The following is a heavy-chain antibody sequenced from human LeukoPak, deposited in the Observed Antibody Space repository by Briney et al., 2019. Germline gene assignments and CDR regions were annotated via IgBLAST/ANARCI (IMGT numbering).Heavy chain of an antibody. CDR2: INPNSGGT. CDR1: GYTFTGYY. CDR3: ASYNWNDDVVDY. D-gene: IGHD1-1*01. J-gene: IGHJ4*02. Sequence: ASVKVSCKAPGYTFTGYYMHWVRQAPGQGLEWMGWINPNSGGTNYAQKFQGRVTMTRDTSISTAYMELSRLRFDDTAVYYCASYNWNDDVVDYWGQGTLVTVSS. V-gene: IGHV1-2*02.